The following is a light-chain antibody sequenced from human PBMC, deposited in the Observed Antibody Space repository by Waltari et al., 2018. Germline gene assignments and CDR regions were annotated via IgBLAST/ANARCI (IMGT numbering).Light chain of an antibody. Sequence: DTQMTQSPSTLSASVGDTVTITCRASQSISSWLAWDQQKPGKAPNLLIFHASSLESGVPARFSGGGSGVEFTLTISSLQPDDFATYYCQQYDTYPIYTFGQGTKLEIK. J-gene: IGKJ2*01. CDR3: QQYDTYPIYT. CDR2: HAS. CDR1: QSISSW. V-gene: IGKV1-5*01.